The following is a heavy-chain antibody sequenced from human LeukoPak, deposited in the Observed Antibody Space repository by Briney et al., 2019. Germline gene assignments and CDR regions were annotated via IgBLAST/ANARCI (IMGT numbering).Heavy chain of an antibody. J-gene: IGHJ4*02. CDR1: GFTFSNAW. V-gene: IGHV3-15*01. D-gene: IGHD3-10*01. Sequence: PGGSLRLSCAASGFTFSNAWMSWVRQAPGKGLEWVGRIKSKTDGWTTDYAAPVKGRFTISRDDSKNMLYLQMNSLQTEDTAVYYCTTDAVGALGYWGQGTLVTVSS. CDR2: IKSKTDGWTT. CDR3: TTDAVGALGY.